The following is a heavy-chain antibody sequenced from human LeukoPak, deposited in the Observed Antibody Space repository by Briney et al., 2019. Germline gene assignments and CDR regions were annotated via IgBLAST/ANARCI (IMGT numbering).Heavy chain of an antibody. CDR2: FDPEDGET. V-gene: IGHV1-24*01. J-gene: IGHJ4*02. D-gene: IGHD5-18*01. CDR3: ATLRIQLWLRGAFDY. CDR1: GYTLTELS. Sequence: ASVKVSFKVSGYTLTELSMHWVRQAPGKGLEWMGGFDPEDGETIYAQKFQGRVTMTEDTSTDTAYMELSSLRSEDTAMYYCATLRIQLWLRGAFDYWGQGTLVTVSS.